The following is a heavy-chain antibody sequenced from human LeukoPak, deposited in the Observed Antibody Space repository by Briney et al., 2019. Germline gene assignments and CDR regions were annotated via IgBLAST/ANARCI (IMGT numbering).Heavy chain of an antibody. Sequence: PGGSLRLSCAASGFTFSSYWMHWVRQAPGKGLVWVSRINTDGRSTSYADSVKGRFTISRDNAKNTLYLQMNSLRAEDTAVYHCTRGVTGTLSGLYGMDVWGQGTTVTVSS. CDR2: INTDGRST. V-gene: IGHV3-74*01. CDR1: GFTFSSYW. D-gene: IGHD1-7*01. J-gene: IGHJ6*02. CDR3: TRGVTGTLSGLYGMDV.